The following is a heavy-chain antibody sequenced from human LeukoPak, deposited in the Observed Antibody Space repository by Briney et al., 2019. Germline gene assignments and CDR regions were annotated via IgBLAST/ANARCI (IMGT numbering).Heavy chain of an antibody. Sequence: ASVKVSCKASGYTFTSYYIHWVRQAPGQGLEWMGIINPSGGSTSYAQKFQGRVTMTRDTSTSTVYMELSSLRSEDTAVYYCARDLQTLYYFDYWGQGTLVTVSS. D-gene: IGHD4-11*01. J-gene: IGHJ4*02. CDR3: ARDLQTLYYFDY. CDR2: INPSGGST. V-gene: IGHV1-46*01. CDR1: GYTFTSYY.